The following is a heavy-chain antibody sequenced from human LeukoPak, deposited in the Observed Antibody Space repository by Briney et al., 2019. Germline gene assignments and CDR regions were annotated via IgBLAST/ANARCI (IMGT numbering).Heavy chain of an antibody. V-gene: IGHV3-21*01. D-gene: IGHD2-15*01. CDR3: AVSKRGYCSGGNCYWGGEIDY. CDR2: ISSSSYI. Sequence: PGGSLRLSCAASGFTFSSYSLNLVRQAPGKGLEWVSSISSSSYIYYADSLKGRFTISRDNAKNSMYLQMNSLRAEDTAVYYCAVSKRGYCSGGNCYWGGEIDYWGQGTLVTVSS. CDR1: GFTFSSYS. J-gene: IGHJ4*02.